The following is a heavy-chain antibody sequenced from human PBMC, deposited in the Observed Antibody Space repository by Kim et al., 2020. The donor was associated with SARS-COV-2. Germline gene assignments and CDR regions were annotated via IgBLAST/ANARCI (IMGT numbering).Heavy chain of an antibody. CDR3: AKDEPKDYYDSSGYYAPSGGGMDV. V-gene: IGHV3-30*18. Sequence: GGSLRLSCAASGFTFSSYGMHWVRQAPGKGLEWVAVISYDGSNKYYADSVKGRFTISRDNSKNTLYLQMNSLRAEDTAVYYCAKDEPKDYYDSSGYYAPSGGGMDVWGQGTTVTVSS. CDR2: ISYDGSNK. CDR1: GFTFSSYG. J-gene: IGHJ6*02. D-gene: IGHD3-22*01.